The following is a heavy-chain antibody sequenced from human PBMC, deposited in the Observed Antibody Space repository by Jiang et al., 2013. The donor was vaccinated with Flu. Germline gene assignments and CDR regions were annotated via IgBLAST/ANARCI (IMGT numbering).Heavy chain of an antibody. CDR2: TFYTGAT. CDR1: GATIGDHSW. V-gene: IGHV4-4*02. J-gene: IGHJ1*01. Sequence: SGSGLVKPSGPLSLTCIFSGATIGDHSWWSWVRQSPGKGLEWIGETFYTGATNYNPSLKGRVSISLDESNNQLSLTLYYVTAADTAVYYCTKNAAYCLEYWGQGTLVTVSS. CDR3: TKNAAYCLEY. D-gene: IGHD2-21*01.